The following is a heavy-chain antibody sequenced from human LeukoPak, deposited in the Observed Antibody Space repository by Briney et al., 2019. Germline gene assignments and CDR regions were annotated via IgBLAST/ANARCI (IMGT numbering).Heavy chain of an antibody. CDR1: GFTFSSYW. CDR2: IKQDGSEK. V-gene: IGHV3-7*01. J-gene: IGHJ4*02. D-gene: IGHD3-22*01. Sequence: GGSLRLSCAASGFTFSSYWMSWVRQAPGKGLEWVANIKQDGSEKYYVDSVKGRYTISRDNAKNSLYLQMSSLRADETAVYYCARDTYGSSGLYLDFWGQGTLVTVSS. CDR3: ARDTYGSSGLYLDF.